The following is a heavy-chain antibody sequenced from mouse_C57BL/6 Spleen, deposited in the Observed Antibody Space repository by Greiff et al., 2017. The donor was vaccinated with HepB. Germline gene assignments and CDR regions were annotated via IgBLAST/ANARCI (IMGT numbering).Heavy chain of an antibody. J-gene: IGHJ2*01. CDR2: IDPSDSYT. Sequence: VKLQQPGAELVMPGASVKLSCKASGYTFTSYWMHWMKQRPGQGLEWIGEIDPSDSYTNYNQKFKGKSTLTVDKSSSTAYMQLSSLTSEDSAVYYCARGIVTTDFDYWGQGTTLTVSS. V-gene: IGHV1-69*01. CDR1: GYTFTSYW. CDR3: ARGIVTTDFDY. D-gene: IGHD2-5*01.